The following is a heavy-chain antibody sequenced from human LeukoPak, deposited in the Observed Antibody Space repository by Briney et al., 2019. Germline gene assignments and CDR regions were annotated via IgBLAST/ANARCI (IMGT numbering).Heavy chain of an antibody. CDR1: GFTFSSYS. D-gene: IGHD5-24*01. J-gene: IGHJ4*02. CDR2: ISSSSSYI. V-gene: IGHV3-21*01. Sequence: PGGSLRLSCAASGFTFSSYSMNWVRQAPGKGLEWVSSISSSSSYIYYADSVKGRFTISRDNAKNSLYLQMNSLRAEDTAVYYCAKCGGDGYNQLAFFDYWGQGTLVTVSS. CDR3: AKCGGDGYNQLAFFDY.